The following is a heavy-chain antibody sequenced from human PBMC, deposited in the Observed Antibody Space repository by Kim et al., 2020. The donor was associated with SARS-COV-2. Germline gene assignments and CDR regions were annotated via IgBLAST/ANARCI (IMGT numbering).Heavy chain of an antibody. J-gene: IGHJ6*02. CDR3: ARCVALDGGGLDV. Sequence: GGSLRLSCAASGFSFSGYCLDWVRQPPGKGLEWVGRSTNKDESYRTEYVASVKGRFIISRDEPNNSLYLQMNSLQTEDTAVYSCARCVALDGGGLDVWGQGTTVIVSS. D-gene: IGHD3-16*01. V-gene: IGHV3-72*01. CDR2: STNKDESYRT. CDR1: GFSFSGYC.